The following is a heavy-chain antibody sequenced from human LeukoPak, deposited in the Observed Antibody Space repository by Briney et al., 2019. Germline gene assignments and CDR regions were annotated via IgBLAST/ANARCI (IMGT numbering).Heavy chain of an antibody. D-gene: IGHD3-9*01. V-gene: IGHV1-8*01. CDR1: GYTFTSYD. Sequence: GASVKVSCKASGYTFTSYDINWVRQATGQGLEWMGWMNPNSGNTGYAQKFQGRVTMTRNTSISTAYMELSSLRSEDTAVYYCARGYYDILTGKESFDPWGQGTLVTVSP. J-gene: IGHJ5*02. CDR2: MNPNSGNT. CDR3: ARGYYDILTGKESFDP.